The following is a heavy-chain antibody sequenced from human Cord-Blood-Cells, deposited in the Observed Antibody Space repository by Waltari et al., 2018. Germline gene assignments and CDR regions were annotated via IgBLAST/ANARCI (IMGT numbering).Heavy chain of an antibody. V-gene: IGHV3-30-3*01. Sequence: QVQLVESGGGVVQPGRSLRLSCAASGFTFSSYAMHWVRQAPGKGLGWVAVISYDGSNKYYADSVKGRFTISRDNSKNTLYLQMNSLRAEDTAVYYCATNAFDIWGQGTMVTVSS. CDR1: GFTFSSYA. CDR3: ATNAFDI. CDR2: ISYDGSNK. J-gene: IGHJ3*02.